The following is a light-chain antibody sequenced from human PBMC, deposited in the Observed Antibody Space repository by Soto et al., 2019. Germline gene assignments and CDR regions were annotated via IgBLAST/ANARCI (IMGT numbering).Light chain of an antibody. V-gene: IGLV2-23*02. J-gene: IGLJ1*01. CDR3: CSYAGSSTFLYV. CDR1: SSDVGSYNL. CDR2: EVS. Sequence: QSALTQPASASGSPGQSITISCTGTSSDVGSYNLVSWYQQHPGKAPKLMIYEVSKRPSGVSNRFSGSKSGNTASLTISGLQAEDEADYYCCSYAGSSTFLYVFGTGTKVTVL.